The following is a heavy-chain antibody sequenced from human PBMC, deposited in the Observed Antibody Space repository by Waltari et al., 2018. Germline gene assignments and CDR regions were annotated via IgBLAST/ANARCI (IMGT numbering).Heavy chain of an antibody. CDR1: GGSFSGYY. CDR2: INHSGST. Sequence: QVQLQQWGAGLLKPSETLSLTCAVYGGSFSGYYWSWIRQPPGKGLEWIGEINHSGSTNSNPSLKSRVTISVDTAKNQFSLKLSSVTAADTAVYYCARSPAAGILYYYYYGMDVWGQGTTVTVSS. D-gene: IGHD2-2*01. V-gene: IGHV4-34*01. J-gene: IGHJ6*02. CDR3: ARSPAAGILYYYYYGMDV.